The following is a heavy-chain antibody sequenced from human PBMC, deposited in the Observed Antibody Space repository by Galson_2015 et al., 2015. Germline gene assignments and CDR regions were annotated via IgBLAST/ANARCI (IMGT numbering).Heavy chain of an antibody. CDR2: TYYRSKRYN. Sequence: CAISGDRVSSHSVAWNWIRQSPSRGLEWLGRTYYRSKRYNDYALSVERRITINPDTSKNQFSLQLNSMTHEDKAEDYCAMWVSGGWNYFDYWGQGTLVTVSS. V-gene: IGHV6-1*01. D-gene: IGHD6-25*01. J-gene: IGHJ4*02. CDR1: GDRVSSHSVA. CDR3: AMWVSGGWNYFDY.